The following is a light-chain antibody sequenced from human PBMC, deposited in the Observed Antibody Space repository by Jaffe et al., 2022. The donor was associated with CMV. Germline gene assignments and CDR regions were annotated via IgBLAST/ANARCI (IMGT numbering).Light chain of an antibody. J-gene: IGLJ2*01. V-gene: IGLV3-9*01. Sequence: SSELTQPLSVSVALGQTARITCGGNNIGNKNVHWYQQKPGQAPVLVIYTNTNRPSGIPERFSGSNSGNTATLTISRAQVGDDADYYCQVWDSRPAYVAFGGGTKLTVL. CDR3: QVWDSRPAYVA. CDR1: NIGNKN. CDR2: TNT.